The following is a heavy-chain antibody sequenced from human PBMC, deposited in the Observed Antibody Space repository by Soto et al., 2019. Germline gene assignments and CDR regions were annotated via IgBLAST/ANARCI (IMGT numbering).Heavy chain of an antibody. Sequence: PGGSLRLSCAASGFTFSSYAMSWVRQAPGKGLEWVSAISGSGGSTYYADYVKGQFTISRDNSKNTLYLQMNSLRAEDTAVYYCAKLSYGDSYYYYYYMDVWGKGTTVTVSS. CDR2: ISGSGGST. CDR3: AKLSYGDSYYYYYYMDV. V-gene: IGHV3-23*01. CDR1: GFTFSSYA. D-gene: IGHD4-17*01. J-gene: IGHJ6*03.